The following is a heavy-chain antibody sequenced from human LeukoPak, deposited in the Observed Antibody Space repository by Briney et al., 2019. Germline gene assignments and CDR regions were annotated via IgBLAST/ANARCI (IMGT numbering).Heavy chain of an antibody. CDR3: AQAIPWGKTGSYYNGVTGAFDI. CDR1: GFTFSNYW. J-gene: IGHJ3*02. Sequence: PGGSLRLSCAASGFTFSNYWMHWVRQAPGKGLEWVSGISWNSGSIGYADSVKGRFTISRDNAKNSLYLQMNSLRAEDTALYYCAQAIPWGKTGSYYNGVTGAFDIWGQGTMVTVSS. CDR2: ISWNSGSI. V-gene: IGHV3-9*01. D-gene: IGHD3-10*01.